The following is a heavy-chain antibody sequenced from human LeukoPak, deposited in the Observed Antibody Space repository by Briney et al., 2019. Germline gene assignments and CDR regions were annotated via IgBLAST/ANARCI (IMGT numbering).Heavy chain of an antibody. D-gene: IGHD6-13*01. Sequence: GGSLRLSCAATGFTFRKHWMSWVRQAIGKGLECVAKIKEDGSEKHYVDSVKGRFTISRDNAKNSLYLQMNSLRAEDTAVYYCARSHIAAAIDYWGQGTLVTVSS. CDR3: ARSHIAAAIDY. CDR1: GFTFRKHW. J-gene: IGHJ4*02. V-gene: IGHV3-7*01. CDR2: IKEDGSEK.